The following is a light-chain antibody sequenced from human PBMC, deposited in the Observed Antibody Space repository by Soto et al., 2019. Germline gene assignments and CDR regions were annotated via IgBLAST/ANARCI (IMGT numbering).Light chain of an antibody. CDR2: AAS. CDR3: QQLNSYLCT. J-gene: IGKJ2*02. CDR1: QGISSY. Sequence: IQLTQSPSSLSASVGDRVTSTCRASQGISSYLAWYQQKPGKAPKLLIYAASTLQSGVPSRFSGSGSGTDFTLTISSLQPEDFATYYCQQLNSYLCTFGQGTKLEIK. V-gene: IGKV1-9*01.